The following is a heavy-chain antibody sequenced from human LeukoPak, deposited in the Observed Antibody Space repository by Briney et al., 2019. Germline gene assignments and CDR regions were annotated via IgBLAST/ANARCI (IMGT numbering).Heavy chain of an antibody. CDR3: ARVNTGYDFWSGYWDFDD. V-gene: IGHV1-2*02. Sequence: GASVKVSCKASGYTFTGYYMHWVRQAPGQGLEWMGWINPNSGGTNYAQKFQGRVTMTRDTSISTAYMELSRLRSDDTAVYYCARVNTGYDFWSGYWDFDDWGQGTLVTVSS. D-gene: IGHD3-3*01. CDR1: GYTFTGYY. CDR2: INPNSGGT. J-gene: IGHJ4*02.